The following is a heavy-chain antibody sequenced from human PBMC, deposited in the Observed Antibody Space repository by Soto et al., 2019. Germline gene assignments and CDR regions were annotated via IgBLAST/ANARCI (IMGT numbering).Heavy chain of an antibody. J-gene: IGHJ5*02. CDR2: IYPGDSDT. Sequence: PGEPLNSSGKGSGSTSSNYWIVWARQMPGKRLEWMGIIYPGDSDTRSSSSFQGQVTISADKSIHTAYLQRGRLKASDSALYYCSRGKYSSPRESLDLWGHGSPVTVSS. CDR3: SRGKYSSPRESLDL. D-gene: IGHD4-4*01. V-gene: IGHV5-51*01. CDR1: GSTSSNYW.